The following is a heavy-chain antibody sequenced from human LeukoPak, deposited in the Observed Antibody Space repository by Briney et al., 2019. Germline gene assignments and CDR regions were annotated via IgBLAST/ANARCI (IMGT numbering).Heavy chain of an antibody. V-gene: IGHV4-34*01. CDR3: ARLVPEKFFEWDPEGYFDY. CDR1: GEPFSGYY. D-gene: IGHD3-3*01. J-gene: IGHJ4*02. CDR2: INRDGRT. Sequence: SETLSLTCAVSGEPFSGYYWTWIRQSPGKGLEWIGQINRDGRTKYRPSLKSRVTLSIDTSKNHFSLNLTLVTAADTAVYYCARLVPEKFFEWDPEGYFDYWGQGTLVTVSS.